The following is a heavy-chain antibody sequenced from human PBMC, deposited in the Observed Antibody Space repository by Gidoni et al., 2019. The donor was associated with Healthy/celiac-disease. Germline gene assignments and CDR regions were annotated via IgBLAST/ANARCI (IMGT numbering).Heavy chain of an antibody. CDR2: IYYSGST. CDR3: ARELGNYYDSSGYYFDY. V-gene: IGHV4-30-4*01. CDR1: GGSISSGAYY. D-gene: IGHD3-22*01. J-gene: IGHJ4*02. Sequence: QVQLQESGPGLVKPSQTLSLTCTVSGGSISSGAYYWSWIRQPPGKGLEWIGYIYYSGSTYYNPSLKSRVTISVDTSKNQFSLKLSSVTAADTAVYYCARELGNYYDSSGYYFDYWGQGTLVTVSS.